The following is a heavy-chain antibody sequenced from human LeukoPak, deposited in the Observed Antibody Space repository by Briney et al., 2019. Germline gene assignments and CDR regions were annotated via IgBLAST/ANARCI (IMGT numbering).Heavy chain of an antibody. Sequence: SETLSLTCTVSGGSISSGGYYWSWIRQHPGKGLEWIGYIYYSGSTYYNPSLKSRVTISVDTSKNQSSLKLSSVTAADTAVYYCARGGPFKYYYDSSGYPDYWGQGTLVTVSS. V-gene: IGHV4-31*03. CDR3: ARGGPFKYYYDSSGYPDY. D-gene: IGHD3-22*01. CDR1: GGSISSGGYY. J-gene: IGHJ4*02. CDR2: IYYSGST.